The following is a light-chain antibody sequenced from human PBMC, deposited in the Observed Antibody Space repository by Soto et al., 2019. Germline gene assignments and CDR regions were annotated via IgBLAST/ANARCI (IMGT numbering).Light chain of an antibody. V-gene: IGLV1-40*01. CDR2: GHN. CDR1: YSNIGAGYE. CDR3: QSYDRSRSGAGV. J-gene: IGLJ3*02. Sequence: QAVVTQPPSVSGAPGQRVTISCTGSYSNIGAGYEVHWYQQIPGTAPKLLISGHNNRPSGVPDRFFGSKSGTSAPLTIIGLQAEDEADYYCQSYDRSRSGAGVFGGVTKLTVL.